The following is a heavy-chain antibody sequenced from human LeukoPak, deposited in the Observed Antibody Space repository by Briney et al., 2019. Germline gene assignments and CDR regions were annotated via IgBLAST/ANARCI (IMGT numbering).Heavy chain of an antibody. Sequence: SETLSLTCTVSGGSISSYYWSWIRQPPGKGLEWIGEINHSGSTNYNPSLKSRVTISVDTSKNQFSLKLSSVTAADTAVYYCASNWDAFDIWGQGTMVTVSS. CDR3: ASNWDAFDI. CDR2: INHSGST. J-gene: IGHJ3*02. CDR1: GGSISSYY. V-gene: IGHV4-34*01. D-gene: IGHD1-20*01.